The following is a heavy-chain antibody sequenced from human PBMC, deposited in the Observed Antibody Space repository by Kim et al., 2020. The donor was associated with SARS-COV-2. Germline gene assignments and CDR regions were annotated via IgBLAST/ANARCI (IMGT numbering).Heavy chain of an antibody. CDR2: IKEDGSEK. CDR1: GFTFSSYW. J-gene: IGHJ3*02. CDR3: ARDGYSGYDRAFDI. V-gene: IGHV3-7*01. Sequence: GGSLRLSCADSGFTFSSYWMSWVRQAPGKGLEWVANIKEDGSEKYYVDSVKGRFTISRDNAKNSVYLQMNSLRAEDTAVYFCARDGYSGYDRAFDIWGQGTMVTVSS. D-gene: IGHD5-12*01.